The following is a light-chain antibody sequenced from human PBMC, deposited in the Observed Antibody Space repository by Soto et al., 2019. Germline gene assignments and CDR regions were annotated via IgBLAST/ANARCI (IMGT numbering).Light chain of an antibody. V-gene: IGKV1-39*01. CDR2: AAS. CDR3: QQSYSSPQMYT. J-gene: IGKJ2*01. Sequence: DIQMTQSPSSLSASVGDRVTITCRASQTISSSLNWYQQKPGKAPDLLIYAASNLQSGVPSRFSGSGSGSDFTLTISGLQPEDFATYYCQQSYSSPQMYTFGQGTRLEIK. CDR1: QTISSS.